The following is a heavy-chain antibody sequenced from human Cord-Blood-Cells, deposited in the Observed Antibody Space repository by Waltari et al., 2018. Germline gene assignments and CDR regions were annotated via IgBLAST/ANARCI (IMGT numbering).Heavy chain of an antibody. Sequence: QVQLQESGPGLVKPSETLSLTCTVSGYSISSGYYWGWIRRPPGKGLEWIGSIYNSGRPYYNPSLKSRVTISVDTSKNQFSLKLSSVTAADTAVYYCARGGPYSSSSFDYWGQGTLVTVSS. CDR3: ARGGPYSSSSFDY. J-gene: IGHJ4*02. CDR1: GYSISSGYY. CDR2: IYNSGRP. D-gene: IGHD6-6*01. V-gene: IGHV4-38-2*02.